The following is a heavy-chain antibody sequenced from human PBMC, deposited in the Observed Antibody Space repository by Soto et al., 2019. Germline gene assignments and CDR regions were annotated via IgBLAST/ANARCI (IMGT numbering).Heavy chain of an antibody. D-gene: IGHD2-15*01. Sequence: ASVKVSCKASGYSFTGYYRHWVRQAPGQGLEWMGWINPNSGGTNYAQKFQGWVTMTRDTSISTAYMELSRLRSDDTAVYYCARGAAATLTNWFDPWGQGTLVTVSS. V-gene: IGHV1-2*04. CDR3: ARGAAATLTNWFDP. CDR1: GYSFTGYY. J-gene: IGHJ5*02. CDR2: INPNSGGT.